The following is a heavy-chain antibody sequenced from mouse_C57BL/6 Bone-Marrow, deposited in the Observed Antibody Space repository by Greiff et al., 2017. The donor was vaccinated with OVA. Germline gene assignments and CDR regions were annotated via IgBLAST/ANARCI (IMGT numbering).Heavy chain of an antibody. CDR3: ARRWVFDY. V-gene: IGHV1-69*01. D-gene: IGHD4-1*01. Sequence: VQLQQPGAELVMPGASVKLSCKASGYTFTSYWMHWVKQRPGQGLEWIGEIDPSDSYTNYNQKFKGKSTLTVDKSSSTAYMQLSSLTSEDSAVYYCARRWVFDYWGQGTTLTVSS. J-gene: IGHJ2*01. CDR2: IDPSDSYT. CDR1: GYTFTSYW.